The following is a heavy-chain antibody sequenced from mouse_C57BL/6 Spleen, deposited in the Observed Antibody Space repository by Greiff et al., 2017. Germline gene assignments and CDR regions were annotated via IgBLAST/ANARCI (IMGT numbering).Heavy chain of an antibody. J-gene: IGHJ4*01. CDR1: GFTFTDYY. CDR2: IRNKANGYTT. CDR3: ARSPYGNYPIMDY. D-gene: IGHD2-1*01. Sequence: VQLKQSGGGLVQPGGSLSLSCAASGFTFTDYYMSWVRQPPGKELEWLGFIRNKANGYTTEYSASVKGRFTISRDNSQSILYLQMNALRAEDSATYYCARSPYGNYPIMDYWGQGTSVTVSS. V-gene: IGHV7-3*01.